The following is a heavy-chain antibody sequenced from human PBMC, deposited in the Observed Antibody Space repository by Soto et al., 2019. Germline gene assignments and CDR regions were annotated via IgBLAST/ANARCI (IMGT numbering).Heavy chain of an antibody. Sequence: QVQLVQSGAEVKKPGASVKVSCQASSYTFTSYGITWVRQAPGQGLEWMGWISPYNGNTNYAQKLQGRVTMTTDTPTSTAYMERRSLRSDDTAVYYCARGGAGCSAGSCPANWFDPWGQGTLLTVSS. D-gene: IGHD2-15*01. CDR3: ARGGAGCSAGSCPANWFDP. CDR2: ISPYNGNT. J-gene: IGHJ5*02. CDR1: SYTFTSYG. V-gene: IGHV1-18*01.